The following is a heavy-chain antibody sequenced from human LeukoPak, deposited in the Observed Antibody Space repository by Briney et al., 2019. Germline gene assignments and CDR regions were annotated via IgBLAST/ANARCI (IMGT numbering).Heavy chain of an antibody. D-gene: IGHD1-26*01. CDR3: ARTNLGATPYYFDY. CDR2: ISAYNGNT. V-gene: IGHV1-18*01. J-gene: IGHJ4*02. CDR1: GYTFTSYG. Sequence: ASVKVSCKASGYTFTSYGISWVRQAPGQGPEWMGWISAYNGNTNYAQKLQGRVTMTTDTSTSTAYMELRSLRSDDTAVYYCARTNLGATPYYFDYWGQGTLVTVSS.